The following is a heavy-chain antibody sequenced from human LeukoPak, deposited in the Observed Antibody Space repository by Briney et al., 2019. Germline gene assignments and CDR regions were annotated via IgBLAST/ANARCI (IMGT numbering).Heavy chain of an antibody. Sequence: GGSLRLSCVASTFSFSRYPMGWVRQALGKGLEWVSGISAGGDGTYYADPVKGRFTISRDNSKNTLYLQMNSLRPEDTAVYYCSRDRLGGLDLWGQGTLVTVSS. V-gene: IGHV3-23*01. D-gene: IGHD5-12*01. CDR1: TFSFSRYP. CDR3: SRDRLGGLDL. CDR2: ISAGGDGT. J-gene: IGHJ5*02.